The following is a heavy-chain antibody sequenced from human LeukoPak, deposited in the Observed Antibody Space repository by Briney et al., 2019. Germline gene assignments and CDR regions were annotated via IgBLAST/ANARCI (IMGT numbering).Heavy chain of an antibody. V-gene: IGHV1-69*04. CDR3: ARDCSSTSCYPFDP. CDR2: IIPILGIA. CDR1: GGTFSSYA. Sequence: SVKVSCKASGGTFSSYAISWVRQAPGQGLEWMGRIIPILGIANYAQKFQGRVTITADKSTSTAYMELSSLRSEDTAVYYCARDCSSTSCYPFDPWGQGTLVTVSS. J-gene: IGHJ5*02. D-gene: IGHD2-2*01.